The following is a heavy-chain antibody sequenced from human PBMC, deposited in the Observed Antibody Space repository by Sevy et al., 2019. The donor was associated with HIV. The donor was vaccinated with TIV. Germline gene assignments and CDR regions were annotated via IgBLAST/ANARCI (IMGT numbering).Heavy chain of an antibody. V-gene: IGHV3-11*01. CDR2: ISGGDTTT. Sequence: GGSLRLSCAASAFNLTDYYINWIRQAPGKGLEWISYISGGDTTTYYSDSVKGRFTVSRDNAKNSVFLQMISLRAGDTAVYYCAAISGYCRDGTCYAGTSIDQWGEGSLVTISS. D-gene: IGHD2-15*01. J-gene: IGHJ4*02. CDR1: AFNLTDYY. CDR3: AAISGYCRDGTCYAGTSIDQ.